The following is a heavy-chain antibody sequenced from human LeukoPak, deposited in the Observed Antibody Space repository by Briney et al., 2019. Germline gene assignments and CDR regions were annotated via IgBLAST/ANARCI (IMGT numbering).Heavy chain of an antibody. D-gene: IGHD4-17*01. J-gene: IGHJ4*02. CDR2: IPSDGSDN. V-gene: IGHV3-30*02. CDR3: AKGLGDSDDFRLGY. CDR1: VFTFSTYG. Sequence: PGGSLRLSCAASVFTFSTYGFHWVRQAPGKGLEWVAFIPSDGSDNYYANSVKGRFTISRDNSKNTLYLQMNSLRSDDTAVYYGAKGLGDSDDFRLGYWAQGTLVTVAS.